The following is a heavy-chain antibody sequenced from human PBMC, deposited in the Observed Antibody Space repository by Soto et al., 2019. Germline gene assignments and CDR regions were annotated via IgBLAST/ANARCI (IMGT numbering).Heavy chain of an antibody. D-gene: IGHD6-19*01. CDR1: GGSISSSSYY. J-gene: IGHJ4*02. V-gene: IGHV4-39*02. CDR2: IYYSGST. Sequence: ATLSLTCTVSGGSISSSSYYWGWIRQPPGKGLEWIGSIYYSGSTYYNPSLKSRVTISVDTSKNQFSLKLSSVTAADTAVYYCARESSGWYYNWGQGTLGTYPQ. CDR3: ARESSGWYYN.